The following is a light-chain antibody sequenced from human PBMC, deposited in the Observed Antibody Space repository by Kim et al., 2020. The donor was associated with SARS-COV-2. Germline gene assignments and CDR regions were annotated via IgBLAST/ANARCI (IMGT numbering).Light chain of an antibody. V-gene: IGLV2-14*03. CDR2: YVS. Sequence: GQSITSSCTGSSSVVGDYNYVSCDQQHPGNAPKLIIYYVSTLPSGVSIRFSGSKSGNTASLTISGLQAEDEADYYCSSYTSSSAYVFGTGTKVTVL. CDR3: SSYTSSSAYV. J-gene: IGLJ1*01. CDR1: SSVVGDYNY.